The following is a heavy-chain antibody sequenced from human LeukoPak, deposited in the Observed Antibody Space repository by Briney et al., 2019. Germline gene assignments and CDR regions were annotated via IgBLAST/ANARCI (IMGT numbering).Heavy chain of an antibody. J-gene: IGHJ4*02. CDR3: ARVSSGSYYFDS. V-gene: IGHV4-4*02. CDR2: IYHSGST. CDR1: GGSLSSINW. D-gene: IGHD1-26*01. Sequence: SGTLSLTRAISGGSLSSINWWSWGRQPPGKGLEWIGEIYHSGSTNYSPSLKSRVTISVDKSKVQFSLKVTSVTAADTAVYYCARVSSGSYYFDSWGQGTLVTVSS.